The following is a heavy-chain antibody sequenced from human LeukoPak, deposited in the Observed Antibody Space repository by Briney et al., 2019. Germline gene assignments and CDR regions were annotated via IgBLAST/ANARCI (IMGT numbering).Heavy chain of an antibody. V-gene: IGHV3-33*06. Sequence: GRSLRLSCAASGFTFSSYGMHWVRQAPGKGLEWVAVIWYDGSNKYYADSVKGRFTISRDNSKNTLYLQMNSLRAEDTAVYYCAKMGDSSGYYHDLDYWGQGTLVTVSS. CDR1: GFTFSSYG. CDR3: AKMGDSSGYYHDLDY. J-gene: IGHJ4*02. D-gene: IGHD3-22*01. CDR2: IWYDGSNK.